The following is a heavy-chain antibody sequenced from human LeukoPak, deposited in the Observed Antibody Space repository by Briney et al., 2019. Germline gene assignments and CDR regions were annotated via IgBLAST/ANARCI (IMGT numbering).Heavy chain of an antibody. CDR3: ARGRYCSSTSCYWRIWFDP. Sequence: SVKVSCKASGGTFSSYAISWVRQAPGQGLEWMGGIIPIFGTANYAQKFQGRVTITTDESTSTAYMELGSLRSEDTAVYYCARGRYCSSTSCYWRIWFDPWGQGTLVTVSS. CDR2: IIPIFGTA. V-gene: IGHV1-69*05. J-gene: IGHJ5*02. D-gene: IGHD2-2*01. CDR1: GGTFSSYA.